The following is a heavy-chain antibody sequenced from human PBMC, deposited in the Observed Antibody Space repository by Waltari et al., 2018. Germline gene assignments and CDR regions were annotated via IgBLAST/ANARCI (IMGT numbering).Heavy chain of an antibody. D-gene: IGHD6-6*01. CDR1: GFTFSSYW. V-gene: IGHV3-7*04. J-gene: IGHJ3*02. Sequence: EVQLVESGGGLVQPGGSLRLSCAASGFTFSSYWMSWVRQAQGKGLEWVANIKQDGSGNDYVESVMGRCTISRDNAKNSLYLQMNSLRAEDTAVYYCARVIAARRSDAFDIWGQGTMVTVSS. CDR2: IKQDGSGN. CDR3: ARVIAARRSDAFDI.